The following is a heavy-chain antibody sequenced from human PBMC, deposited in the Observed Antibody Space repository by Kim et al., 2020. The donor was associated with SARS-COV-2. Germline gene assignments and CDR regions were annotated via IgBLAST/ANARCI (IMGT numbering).Heavy chain of an antibody. CDR1: GFTFGDYA. D-gene: IGHD3-9*01. J-gene: IGHJ6*02. Sequence: GGSLRLSCTASGFTFGDYAMSWVRQAPGKGLEWVGFIRSKAYGGTTEYAASVRGTFTIARDDSKSIAYLQMHSLKTEDTDVYYCTREIRYFDWLFRSDYYYYGMDVWGQGTTVTVSS. V-gene: IGHV3-49*04. CDR3: TREIRYFDWLFRSDYYYYGMDV. CDR2: IRSKAYGGTT.